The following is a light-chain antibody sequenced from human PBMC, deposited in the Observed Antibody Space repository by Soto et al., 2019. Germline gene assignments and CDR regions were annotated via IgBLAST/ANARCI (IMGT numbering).Light chain of an antibody. CDR3: QQSYSIPYT. V-gene: IGKV3-20*01. J-gene: IGKJ2*01. CDR2: GAS. CDR1: QSVSSSY. Sequence: EIVLTQSPGTLSLSPGERATLSCRASQSVSSSYLAWYQQKPGQAPRLLIYGASSRATGIPDRFSGSGSGTDFTLTISSLQPEDFATYYCQQSYSIPYTFGQGTKLEI.